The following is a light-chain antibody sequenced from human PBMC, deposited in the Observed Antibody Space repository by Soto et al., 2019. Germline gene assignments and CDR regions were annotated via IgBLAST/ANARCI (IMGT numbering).Light chain of an antibody. Sequence: DIQMTQSPSSVSASVGDRVTITCRASQGIYNWLAWYQQKPGKAPKPLISAVSNLQSGVPSRFSGSGYGTDFTLTISSLQPEDFATYYCQQANTFPLTLGPGTKVDIK. CDR2: AVS. V-gene: IGKV1D-12*01. CDR1: QGIYNW. CDR3: QQANTFPLT. J-gene: IGKJ3*01.